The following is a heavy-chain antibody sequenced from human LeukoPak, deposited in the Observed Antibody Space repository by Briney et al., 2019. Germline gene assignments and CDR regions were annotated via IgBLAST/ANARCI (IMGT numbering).Heavy chain of an antibody. CDR2: ISWNSGSI. CDR1: GFTFDDYA. V-gene: IGHV3-9*01. CDR3: AKVTEWELLRGYFDY. D-gene: IGHD1-26*01. Sequence: GGSLRLSCAASGFTFDDYAMHWVRQAPGKGLEWVSGISWNSGSIGYADSVKGRFTISRDNAKNSLYLQMNSLRAEDTALYYCAKVTEWELLRGYFDYWGQGTLVTVPS. J-gene: IGHJ4*02.